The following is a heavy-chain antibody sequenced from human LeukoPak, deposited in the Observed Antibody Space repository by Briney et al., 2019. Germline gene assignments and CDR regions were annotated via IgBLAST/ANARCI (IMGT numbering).Heavy chain of an antibody. CDR2: ISYSGTT. CDR3: ARAIFWNGYYRRDYNYGLDV. Sequence: NPSETLSLTCTVSGGSISSYYWSWIRQPPGKGLEWIGYISYSGTTNYNPSLKSRVTISVDTSKIQFSLQLSSVTAADTAVYYCARAIFWNGYYRRDYNYGLDVWGQGTTVTVSS. V-gene: IGHV4-59*01. J-gene: IGHJ6*02. CDR1: GGSISSYY. D-gene: IGHD3-3*01.